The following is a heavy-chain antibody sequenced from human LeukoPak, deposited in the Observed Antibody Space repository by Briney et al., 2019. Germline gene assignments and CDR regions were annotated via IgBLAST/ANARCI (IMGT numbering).Heavy chain of an antibody. CDR1: GFTFSTYS. D-gene: IGHD3-9*01. CDR2: ISSSRSYI. V-gene: IGHV3-21*01. J-gene: IGHJ4*02. Sequence: GGSLRLACAASGFTFSTYSMNWVRQAPGEGLEWVSSISSSRSYIYYADSVKGRFTISRDNANNSLYLQMNSLRAEDTAVYYCARDQTDYETLTGYLFFDYWGQGTLVTVSS. CDR3: ARDQTDYETLTGYLFFDY.